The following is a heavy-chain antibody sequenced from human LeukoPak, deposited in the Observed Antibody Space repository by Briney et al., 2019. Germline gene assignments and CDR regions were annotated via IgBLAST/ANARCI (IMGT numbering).Heavy chain of an antibody. CDR3: ARDDSGSLGATTWD. CDR2: IYHSGST. V-gene: IGHV4-4*02. CDR1: GGSISSSNW. Sequence: SGTLSLTCAVSGGSISSSNWWSWVRQPPGKGLEWIGEIYHSGSTNYNPSLKSRVTISVDKSKNQFSLKLSSVTAADTAVYYCARDDSGSLGATTWDWGQGTLVTVSS. J-gene: IGHJ4*02. D-gene: IGHD1-26*01.